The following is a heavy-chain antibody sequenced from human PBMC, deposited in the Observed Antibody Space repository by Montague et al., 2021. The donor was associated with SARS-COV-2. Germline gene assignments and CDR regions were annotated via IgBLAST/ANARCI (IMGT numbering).Heavy chain of an antibody. CDR2: IYYTGST. J-gene: IGHJ4*02. V-gene: IGHV4-59*08. CDR1: GGSISSYY. Sequence: SETLSLTCTVSGGSISSYYWSWIRQPPGKGLEWIGYIYYTGSTNYNPSLRSRVTISVDTSKKQFSLKLNSVTAADTAVYYCASRDDSSGDYVFWGQGTLVTVSS. CDR3: ASRDDSSGDYVF. D-gene: IGHD3-22*01.